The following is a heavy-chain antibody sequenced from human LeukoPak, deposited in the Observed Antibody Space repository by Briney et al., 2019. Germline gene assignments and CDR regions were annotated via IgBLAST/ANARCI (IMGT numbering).Heavy chain of an antibody. CDR3: ARSCGGDCYSSHRYYFDY. CDR2: ISGSSTYI. Sequence: GGSLRLSCAASGFTFSHFTINWVRQAPGKGLEWVSTISGSSTYIFYADSVKGRFTISRDDAKNSLYLQMNSLRAEDTAVYYCARSCGGDCYSSHRYYFDYWGQGSLATVPS. D-gene: IGHD2-21*02. CDR1: GFTFSHFT. V-gene: IGHV3-21*01. J-gene: IGHJ4*02.